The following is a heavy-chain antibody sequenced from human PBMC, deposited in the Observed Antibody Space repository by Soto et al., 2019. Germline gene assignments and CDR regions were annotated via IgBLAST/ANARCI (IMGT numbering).Heavy chain of an antibody. V-gene: IGHV3-30-3*01. CDR2: ISYDGSNK. J-gene: IGHJ4*02. CDR1: GFTFSSYA. D-gene: IGHD3-16*01. Sequence: QVQLVESGGGVVQPGRSLRLSCAASGFTFSSYAMHWVRHAPGKGLEWVAVISYDGSNKYYADSVKGRFTISRDNSKNTLYLQMNSLRAEDTAVYYCARAYECDYFDYWGQGTLVTVSS. CDR3: ARAYECDYFDY.